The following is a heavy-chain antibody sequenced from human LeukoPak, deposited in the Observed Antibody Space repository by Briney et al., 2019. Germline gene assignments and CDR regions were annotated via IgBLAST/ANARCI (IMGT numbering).Heavy chain of an antibody. V-gene: IGHV1-18*01. CDR2: ISAYNGNT. Sequence: ASVKVSCKASGYTFTSYGISWVRQAPGQGLEWMGWISAYNGNTNYAQKLQGRVTMTTDTSTSTAYMELRSLRSDDTAVYYCASAEYSSSWYYFDYWGQGTLVTVSS. J-gene: IGHJ4*02. D-gene: IGHD6-13*01. CDR3: ASAEYSSSWYYFDY. CDR1: GYTFTSYG.